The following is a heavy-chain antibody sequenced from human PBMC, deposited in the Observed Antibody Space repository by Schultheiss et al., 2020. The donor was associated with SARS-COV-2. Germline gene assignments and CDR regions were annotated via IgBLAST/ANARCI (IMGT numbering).Heavy chain of an antibody. Sequence: GGSLRLSCAASGFTVSSNYMNWVRQAPGKGLEWVSSISSTDNYMYYADSVKGRFTISRDNAKNSLYLQMNSLRAEDTAVYYCARDAVDYYGSGERPYYYYYYGMDVWGQGTTVTVSS. CDR1: GFTVSSNY. CDR2: ISSTDNYM. V-gene: IGHV3-21*01. J-gene: IGHJ6*02. CDR3: ARDAVDYYGSGERPYYYYYYGMDV. D-gene: IGHD3-10*01.